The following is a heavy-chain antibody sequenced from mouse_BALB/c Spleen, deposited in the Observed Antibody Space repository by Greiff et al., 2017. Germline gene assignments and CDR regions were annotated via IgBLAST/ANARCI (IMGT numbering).Heavy chain of an antibody. CDR1: GYAFSSYW. CDR3: ASYGNYNFDY. J-gene: IGHJ2*01. V-gene: IGHV1-80*01. D-gene: IGHD2-1*01. CDR2: IYPGDGDT. Sequence: QVQLQQSGAELVRPGSSVKISCKASGYAFSSYWMNWVKQRPGQGLEWIGQIYPGDGDTNYNGKFKGKATLTADKSSSTAYMQLSSLTSEDSAVYFCASYGNYNFDYWGQGTTLTVSS.